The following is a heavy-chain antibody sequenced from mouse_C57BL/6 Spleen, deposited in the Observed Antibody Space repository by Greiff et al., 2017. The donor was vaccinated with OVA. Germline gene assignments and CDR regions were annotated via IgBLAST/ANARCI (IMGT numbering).Heavy chain of an antibody. J-gene: IGHJ2*01. CDR1: GYTFTSYW. D-gene: IGHD1-1*01. V-gene: IGHV1-55*01. CDR2: IYPGSGST. Sequence: QVQLQQPGAELVKPGASVKMSCKASGYTFTSYWITWVKQRPGQGLEWIGDIYPGSGSTNYNEKFKSKATLTVDTSSSTAYMQLSSLPSEDSAVYYCARERGLITTVVVDYWGQGTTLTVSS. CDR3: ARERGLITTVVVDY.